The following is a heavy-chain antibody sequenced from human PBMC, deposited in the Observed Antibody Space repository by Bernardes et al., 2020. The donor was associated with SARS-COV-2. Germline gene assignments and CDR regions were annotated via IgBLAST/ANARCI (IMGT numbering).Heavy chain of an antibody. Sequence: ASVKVSCKASGYTFTSYGISWVRQAPGQGLEWMGWISADNVNTNYAQKFQGRVTMTTDTSTSTAYMELRSLRSDDTAVYYCPTVVAYSYGGGWFDPWGQGTLVTVSS. D-gene: IGHD5-18*01. CDR2: ISADNVNT. V-gene: IGHV1-18*01. CDR3: PTVVAYSYGGGWFDP. J-gene: IGHJ5*02. CDR1: GYTFTSYG.